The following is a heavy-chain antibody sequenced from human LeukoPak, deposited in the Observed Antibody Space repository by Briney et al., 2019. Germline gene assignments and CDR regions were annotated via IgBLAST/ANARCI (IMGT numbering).Heavy chain of an antibody. J-gene: IGHJ4*02. V-gene: IGHV4-59*01. CDR3: ARHFAYSSSSYFDY. CDR2: IYYSGST. D-gene: IGHD6-6*01. CDR1: GGSINRYY. Sequence: PSETLSLTCIVSGGSINRYYWSWIRQPPGKGLEWIGYIYYSGSTYYNPSLKSRVTISVDTSGSQFSLKLRSVTAADTAVYYCARHFAYSSSSYFDYWGQGSLVTVSS.